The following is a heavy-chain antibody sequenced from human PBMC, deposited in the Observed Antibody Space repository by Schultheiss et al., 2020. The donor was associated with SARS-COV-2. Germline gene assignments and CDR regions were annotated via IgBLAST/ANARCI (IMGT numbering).Heavy chain of an antibody. Sequence: ETLSLTCTVSGGSISSYYWSWIRQPPGKGLEWIGYIYYSGSTNYNPSLKSRVTISVDTSKNQFSLKLSSVTAADTAVYYCARGEWELLGEVDYWGQGTLVTVSS. CDR1: GGSISSYY. D-gene: IGHD1-26*01. J-gene: IGHJ4*02. CDR3: ARGEWELLGEVDY. CDR2: IYYSGST. V-gene: IGHV4-59*08.